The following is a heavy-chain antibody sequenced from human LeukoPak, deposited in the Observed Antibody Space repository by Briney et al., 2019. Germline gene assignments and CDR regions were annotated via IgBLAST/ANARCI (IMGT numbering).Heavy chain of an antibody. CDR2: IYSGGST. D-gene: IGHD3-22*01. J-gene: IGHJ4*02. V-gene: IGHV3-66*02. CDR3: AMQGYYDSSGRHFDY. CDR1: GFTVSSNY. Sequence: GGSLRLSCAASGFTVSSNYMSWVRQAPGKGLEWVSVIYSGGSTYYADSVKGRFTISRDNSKNTLYPQMNSLRAEDTAVYYCAMQGYYDSSGRHFDYWGQGTLVTVSS.